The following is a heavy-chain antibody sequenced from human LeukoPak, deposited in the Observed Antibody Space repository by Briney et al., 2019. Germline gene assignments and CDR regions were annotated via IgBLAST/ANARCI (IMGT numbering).Heavy chain of an antibody. CDR1: GGSISSYY. J-gene: IGHJ6*03. V-gene: IGHV4-59*01. Sequence: SETLSLTCTVSGGSISSYYWSWIRQPPGKGLEWVGYIYYSGSTNYNPSLKSRVTISVDTSKSQFSLKLSSVTAADTAVYYCARGCDWNYEVVYYYMDVWGKGTTVTVSS. CDR3: ARGCDWNYEVVYYYMDV. D-gene: IGHD1-7*01. CDR2: IYYSGST.